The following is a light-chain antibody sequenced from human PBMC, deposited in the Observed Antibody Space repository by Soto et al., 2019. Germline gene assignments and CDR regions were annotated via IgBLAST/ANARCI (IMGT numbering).Light chain of an antibody. CDR1: QSVSNN. V-gene: IGKV3-15*01. CDR3: QQYNNWPPIT. Sequence: EIVMTQSPAILSVSPGDRATLSCRAGQSVSNNLAWYQQKPGQTPRLVIYGASNRATGVPARFSGSGSGTDFTLTISSLQSEDFAVYYCQQYNNWPPITFGQGTRLEIK. CDR2: GAS. J-gene: IGKJ5*01.